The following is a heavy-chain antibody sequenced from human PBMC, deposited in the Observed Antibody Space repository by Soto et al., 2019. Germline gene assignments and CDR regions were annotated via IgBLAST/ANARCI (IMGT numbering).Heavy chain of an antibody. V-gene: IGHV4-31*03. Sequence: PSETLSLTCSVSGGSISRGAYFWTWIRQFPGKGLEWIAYISYTGTTYYNPSLRSRITMSVDTSKNQFSLNLSSVTAADTAVYYCARDHKWDGMDVWGQGTTVTVSS. J-gene: IGHJ6*02. CDR2: ISYTGTT. CDR3: ARDHKWDGMDV. CDR1: GGSISRGAYF. D-gene: IGHD1-26*01.